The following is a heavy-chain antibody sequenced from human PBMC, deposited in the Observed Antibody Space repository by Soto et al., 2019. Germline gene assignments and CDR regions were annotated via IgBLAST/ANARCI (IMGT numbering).Heavy chain of an antibody. D-gene: IGHD1-26*01. Sequence: PSETLAVTCAFSVGSLRVHYWSWIRQSPEKGLDLIGEINHSGFTNYNPTLKSRVTISRDASKNQFSLRLSSMTAADSAVYFCARAAVKLGATLFDSWGQGTMVTVSS. J-gene: IGHJ4*02. V-gene: IGHV4-34*01. CDR2: INHSGFT. CDR3: ARAAVKLGATLFDS. CDR1: VGSLRVHY.